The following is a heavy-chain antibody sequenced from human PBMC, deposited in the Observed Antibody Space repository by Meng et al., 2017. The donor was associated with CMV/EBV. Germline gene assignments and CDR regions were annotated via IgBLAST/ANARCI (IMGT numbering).Heavy chain of an antibody. CDR1: GGTFSSYA. CDR3: ARRGSYHGSGSYYNWFDP. D-gene: IGHD3-10*01. Sequence: VHLVLPGAEVKKPGSSVKVACKASGGTFSSYAISWVRQAPGQGLEWMGGIIPIFGTANYAQKFQGRVTITADESPSPAYMELSSLRSEDTAVYYCARRGSYHGSGSYYNWFDPWGQGTLVTVSS. V-gene: IGHV1-69*12. CDR2: IIPIFGTA. J-gene: IGHJ5*02.